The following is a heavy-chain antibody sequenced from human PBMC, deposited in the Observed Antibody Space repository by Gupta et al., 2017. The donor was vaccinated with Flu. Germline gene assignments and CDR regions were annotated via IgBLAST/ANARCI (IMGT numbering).Heavy chain of an antibody. Sequence: QVQLVQSGAEVKKPGSSVKVSCKASGGTFSSSAISWVRQAPGQGLEWMGGIIPIFGTANYAQKFQGRVTITDDEATSTAYMELSSLRAEDTAVYYCARGIRDGSSTSCLNISPPEYYYGMDVGGQGTTVTVSS. CDR3: ARGIRDGSSTSCLNISPPEYYYGMDV. CDR2: IIPIFGTA. J-gene: IGHJ6*02. D-gene: IGHD2-2*01. V-gene: IGHV1-69*01. CDR1: GGTFSSSA.